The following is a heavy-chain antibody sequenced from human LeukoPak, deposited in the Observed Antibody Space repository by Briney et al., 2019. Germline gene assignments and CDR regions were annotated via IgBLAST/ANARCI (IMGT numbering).Heavy chain of an antibody. CDR2: ISGDSANA. CDR1: GFIFSSYT. J-gene: IGHJ4*02. V-gene: IGHV3-23*01. Sequence: PGGSLRLSCVASGFIFSSYTMSWVRQAPGKGLEWVSSISGDSANAYSADSVKGRLTISRDNSRNTLYLQMNSLRAEDTAVYYCAKGLEEGSGTRLLDYWGQGTLVTVSS. D-gene: IGHD3-22*01. CDR3: AKGLEEGSGTRLLDY.